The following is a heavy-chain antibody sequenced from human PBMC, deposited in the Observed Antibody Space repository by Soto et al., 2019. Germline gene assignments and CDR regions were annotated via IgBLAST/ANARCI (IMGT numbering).Heavy chain of an antibody. V-gene: IGHV3-74*01. CDR2: INSDGSTT. CDR3: ARAMTSVGATARGDY. J-gene: IGHJ4*02. CDR1: GFTFETYW. D-gene: IGHD1-26*01. Sequence: EVQLVESGGGLVQPGGSLRLSCAVSGFTFETYWMHWVRQAPGKGLAWVSRINSDGSTTDYADSVEGRFTISRDNAKNTLDLQMTRLTAEDTAIYYCARAMTSVGATARGDYWGQGTLVTVSS.